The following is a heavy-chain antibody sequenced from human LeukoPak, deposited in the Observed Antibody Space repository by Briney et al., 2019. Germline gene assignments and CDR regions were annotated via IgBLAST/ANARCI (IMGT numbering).Heavy chain of an antibody. V-gene: IGHV4-31*03. CDR3: ARGGDRRGFDY. CDR1: GGSISDGGYY. Sequence: PSETLSLTCTVSGGSISDGGYYWSWIRQHPGKGLEWIGYIYDSGTTYYSPALQSRVTISVDTPDNKFSLKLKSLTAADTAVYYCARGGDRRGFDYWGQGTLVTVSS. D-gene: IGHD1-14*01. CDR2: IYDSGTT. J-gene: IGHJ4*02.